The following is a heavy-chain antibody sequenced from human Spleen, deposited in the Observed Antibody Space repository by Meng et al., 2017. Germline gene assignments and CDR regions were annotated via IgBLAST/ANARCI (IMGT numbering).Heavy chain of an antibody. D-gene: IGHD1-1*01. Sequence: ASVKVSCKPSGYNFPDYYMHWVRQAPGQGLEWMGRINPNSGGTNYAQKFQGRVTMTRDTSISTAYMELSRLRSDDTAVYYCARDRGVNWNDVTGWFDPWGQGTLVTVSS. V-gene: IGHV1-2*06. CDR3: ARDRGVNWNDVTGWFDP. CDR2: INPNSGGT. J-gene: IGHJ5*02. CDR1: GYNFPDYY.